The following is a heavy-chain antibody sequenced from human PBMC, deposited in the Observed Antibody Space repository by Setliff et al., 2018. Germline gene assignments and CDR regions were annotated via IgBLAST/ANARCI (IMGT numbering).Heavy chain of an antibody. D-gene: IGHD7-27*01. CDR2: IFHDGRDI. CDR3: AGVHWTTNWFLHY. J-gene: IGHJ4*01. CDR1: GFVFGTYG. Sequence: GESLKISCAASGFVFGTYGMHWVRQAPGKGLDWVAIIFHDGRDIYYGDSVQGRFAISRDNSKNTLYLQMNSLRSDDTAVYYCAGVHWTTNWFLHYWGQGTLVTVSS. V-gene: IGHV3-30*02.